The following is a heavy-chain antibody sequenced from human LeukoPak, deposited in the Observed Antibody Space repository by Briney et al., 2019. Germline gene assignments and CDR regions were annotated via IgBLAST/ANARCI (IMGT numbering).Heavy chain of an antibody. CDR1: GGSISGYS. CDR2: IYYNGST. J-gene: IGHJ4*02. D-gene: IGHD2-15*01. V-gene: IGHV4-59*08. CDR3: ARLYCMSAGCYEIY. Sequence: SETLSLTCTVSGGSISGYSWSWIRQPPGKGLEYIGYIGYIYYNGSTNHNPSLKSRVTLSLDSSKNVFSLRLTSVTAADTAIYYCARLYCMSAGCYEIYWGQGTLITVSS.